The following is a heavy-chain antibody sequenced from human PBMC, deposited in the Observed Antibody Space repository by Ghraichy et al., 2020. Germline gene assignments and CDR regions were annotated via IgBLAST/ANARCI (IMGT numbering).Heavy chain of an antibody. CDR2: IYYSGST. J-gene: IGHJ6*02. Sequence: ESLNISCTVSGGSVSSGSYYWSWIRQPPGKGLEWIGYIYYSGSTNYNPSLKSRVTISVDTSKNQFSLKLSSVTAADTAVYYCARVRCSGGSCNPYYYYGMDVWGQGTTVTVSS. D-gene: IGHD2-15*01. CDR1: GGSVSSGSYY. CDR3: ARVRCSGGSCNPYYYYGMDV. V-gene: IGHV4-61*01.